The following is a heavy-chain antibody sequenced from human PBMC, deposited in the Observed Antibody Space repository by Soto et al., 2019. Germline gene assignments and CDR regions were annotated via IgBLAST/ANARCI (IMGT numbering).Heavy chain of an antibody. CDR2: INHSGST. Sequence: PSETLSLTCAVYGGSFSGYYWSWIRQPPGKGLEWIGEINHSGSTNYNPSLKSRVTISVDTSKNQFSLKLSSVTAADTAVYYCASLAAAAGKNYYYYYYMDVWGKGTTVTVSS. V-gene: IGHV4-34*01. CDR3: ASLAAAAGKNYYYYYYMDV. J-gene: IGHJ6*03. D-gene: IGHD6-13*01. CDR1: GGSFSGYY.